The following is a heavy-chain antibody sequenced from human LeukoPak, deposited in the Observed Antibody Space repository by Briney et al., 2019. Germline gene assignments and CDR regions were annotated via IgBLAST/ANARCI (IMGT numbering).Heavy chain of an antibody. Sequence: GGSLRLSCTASGFTFGDYAMSWVRQAPGKGLEWVGFIRSKAYGGTTEYAASVKGRFTISRDGSKSIAYLQMNSLKTEDTAVYYCTREESGYSYGYGGDYWGQGTLVTVSS. CDR2: IRSKAYGGTT. CDR3: TREESGYSYGYGGDY. J-gene: IGHJ4*02. V-gene: IGHV3-49*04. CDR1: GFTFGDYA. D-gene: IGHD5-18*01.